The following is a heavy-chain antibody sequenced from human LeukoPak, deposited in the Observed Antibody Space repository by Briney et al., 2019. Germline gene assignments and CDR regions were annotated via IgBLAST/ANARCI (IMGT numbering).Heavy chain of an antibody. CDR3: AREVYSNHFDY. Sequence: ASVKVSCKASGYTFTSYGISWVRQAPGQGLEWMGWISAYNGNSNYAQKIQGRVTMTTDTSTSTGYMELRSLRSDDTAVYYCAREVYSNHFDYWGQGTLVTVSS. J-gene: IGHJ4*02. CDR2: ISAYNGNS. V-gene: IGHV1-18*01. D-gene: IGHD4-11*01. CDR1: GYTFTSYG.